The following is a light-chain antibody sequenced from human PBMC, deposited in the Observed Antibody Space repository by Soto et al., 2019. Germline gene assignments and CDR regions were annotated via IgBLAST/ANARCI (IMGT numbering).Light chain of an antibody. CDR1: QSVSSY. J-gene: IGKJ4*01. Sequence: EIVLTQSPATLSLSPGERATLSCRASQSVSSYLAWYQQKPGQAPRLLIYDASNRATGIPARFSGSGSGTDFTLTISSLEPGDSAVYYCQQRSNWPTFGGGTKVEIK. V-gene: IGKV3-11*01. CDR2: DAS. CDR3: QQRSNWPT.